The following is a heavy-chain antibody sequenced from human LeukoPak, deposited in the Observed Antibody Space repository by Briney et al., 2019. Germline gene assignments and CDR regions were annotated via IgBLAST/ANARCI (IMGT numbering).Heavy chain of an antibody. V-gene: IGHV1-18*01. Sequence: ASVKVSCKASGYTFTSYGISWVRQAPGQWLEWMGWISAYNGNTNYAQKLQGRVTMTTDTSTSTAYMELRSLRSDDTAVYYCARQSYYDSSGYSTTYYYYYYMDVWGKGTTVTVSS. CDR3: ARQSYYDSSGYSTTYYYYYYMDV. CDR2: ISAYNGNT. CDR1: GYTFTSYG. J-gene: IGHJ6*03. D-gene: IGHD3-22*01.